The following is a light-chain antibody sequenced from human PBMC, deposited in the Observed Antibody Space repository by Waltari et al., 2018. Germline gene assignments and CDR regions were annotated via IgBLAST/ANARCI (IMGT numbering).Light chain of an antibody. J-gene: IGKJ3*01. CDR3: QQYNNWPRT. CDR2: GAS. Sequence: EVVMTQALATLSVSTGESSTLSCRASQSVSSNLAWYQQKPGQAPRLLIYGASTRATGIPARFSGSGSGTEFTLTISSLQSEDFAVYYCQQYNNWPRTFGPGTKVDIK. CDR1: QSVSSN. V-gene: IGKV3-15*01.